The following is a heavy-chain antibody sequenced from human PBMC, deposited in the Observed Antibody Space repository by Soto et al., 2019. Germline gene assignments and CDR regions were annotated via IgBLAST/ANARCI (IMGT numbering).Heavy chain of an antibody. J-gene: IGHJ5*02. CDR1: GGSFSGYY. V-gene: IGHV4-34*01. D-gene: IGHD2-2*01. Sequence: SETLSLTCAVYGGSFSGYYWSWIRQPPGKGLEWIGEINHSGSTNYNPSLKSRVTISVDTSKNQFSLKLSSVTAADTAVYYCARHLVPAARWGAYNWFDPWGQGTLVTVS. CDR3: ARHLVPAARWGAYNWFDP. CDR2: INHSGST.